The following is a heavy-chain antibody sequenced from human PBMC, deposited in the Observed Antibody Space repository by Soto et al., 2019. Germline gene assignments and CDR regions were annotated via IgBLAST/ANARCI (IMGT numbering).Heavy chain of an antibody. CDR2: IDRNGDFV. CDR1: GFSFSVYY. Sequence: QVQLVESGGDLVKPGGSLRLSCAASGFSFSVYYMAWVRQAPGSGLEWISSIDRNGDFVYYADSVKGRFTISRDYAKSSVYLQRHRLSSKDTAVSYCVSERAGTRDFPHHTFELWGQGTMVTVAS. CDR3: VSERAGTRDFPHHTFEL. V-gene: IGHV3-11*01. J-gene: IGHJ3*01. D-gene: IGHD6-19*01.